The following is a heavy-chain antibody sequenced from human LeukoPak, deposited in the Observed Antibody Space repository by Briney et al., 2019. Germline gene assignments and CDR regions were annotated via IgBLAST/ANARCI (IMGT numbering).Heavy chain of an antibody. CDR2: ITWNSDRL. Sequence: GGSLRLSCAVSGFTFDDYVLHWVRLLPVKGLEWVSSITWNSDRLRYADSVKGRFTISRDNTKNSLYLEMKSLTIEDTALYYCAWVKTTTWGAFDYWGPGTMVTVSS. CDR1: GFTFDDYV. J-gene: IGHJ3*01. D-gene: IGHD1-14*01. V-gene: IGHV3-9*01. CDR3: AWVKTTTWGAFDY.